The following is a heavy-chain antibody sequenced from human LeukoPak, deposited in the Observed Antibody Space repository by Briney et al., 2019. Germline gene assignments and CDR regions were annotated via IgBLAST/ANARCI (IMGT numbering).Heavy chain of an antibody. V-gene: IGHV4-34*01. CDR1: GGSFSGYY. D-gene: IGHD2-15*01. CDR2: INHSGST. J-gene: IGHJ4*02. Sequence: SETLSLTCAVYGGSFSGYYWSWIRQPPGKGLEWIGEINHSGSTHYPPSLKSRVTISVDTSKSHFSLKLSSVTAAHTAVYYCASSKGYCSGGSCSLDDYWGQGTLVTVSS. CDR3: ASSKGYCSGGSCSLDDY.